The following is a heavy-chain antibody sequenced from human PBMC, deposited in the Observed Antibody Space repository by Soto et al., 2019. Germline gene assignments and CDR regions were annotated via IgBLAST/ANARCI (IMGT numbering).Heavy chain of an antibody. CDR2: IIGSGGST. CDR3: AKASGWFGEFDY. J-gene: IGHJ4*02. V-gene: IGHV3-23*01. Sequence: VQLLESGGGLVQPGGSLRLSCAASGFTFSSYAMSWVRQAPGKGLEWVSAIIGSGGSTYYADSLKGRFTISRDNSKNTLYLQMNSLRAEDTAVYYCAKASGWFGEFDYWGQVTLVTVSS. CDR1: GFTFSSYA. D-gene: IGHD3-10*01.